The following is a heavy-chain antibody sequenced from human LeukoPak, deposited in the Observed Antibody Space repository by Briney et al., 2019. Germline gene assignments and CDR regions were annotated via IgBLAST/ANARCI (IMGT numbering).Heavy chain of an antibody. CDR3: AREPHNSFGY. J-gene: IGHJ4*02. CDR1: GFTFSSYA. V-gene: IGHV3-30*01. Sequence: PGGSLRLSCAASGFTFSSYAMHWVRQAPGKGLEWVAVISYDGSNKYYADSVKGRFTISRDNSKNTLYLQMNSLRAEDTAVYYCAREPHNSFGYWGQGTLVTVSS. CDR2: ISYDGSNK.